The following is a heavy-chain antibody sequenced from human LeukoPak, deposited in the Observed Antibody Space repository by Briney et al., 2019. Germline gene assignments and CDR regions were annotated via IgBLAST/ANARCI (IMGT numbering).Heavy chain of an antibody. V-gene: IGHV4-61*02. CDR3: ARALDLYSSSQRGYNWFDP. Sequence: SETLSLTCTLSGGSISSGSYYWSWIRQPAGKGLEWIGRNDTSGSTNYNPSLKSRVTISVDTSKNQFSLKLSSVTAADTAVYYCARALDLYSSSQRGYNWFDPWGQGTLVTVSS. CDR1: GGSISSGSYY. D-gene: IGHD6-13*01. CDR2: NDTSGST. J-gene: IGHJ5*02.